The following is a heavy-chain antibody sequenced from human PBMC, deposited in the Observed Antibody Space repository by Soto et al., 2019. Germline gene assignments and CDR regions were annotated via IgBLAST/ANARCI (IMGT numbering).Heavy chain of an antibody. CDR3: ARPYGGKIGDAPDL. J-gene: IGHJ3*01. CDR1: GFTFSSYA. D-gene: IGHD4-17*01. CDR2: ISDAAGSA. Sequence: GGSLSLSWVASGFTFSSYAMSWVRQVQGKGLEWVSTISDAAGSAYYVDSVKGRFTISRDNSKKTLYLQMNSLRAEDSAVYYCARPYGGKIGDAPDLWGPGTMVTVSS. V-gene: IGHV3-23*01.